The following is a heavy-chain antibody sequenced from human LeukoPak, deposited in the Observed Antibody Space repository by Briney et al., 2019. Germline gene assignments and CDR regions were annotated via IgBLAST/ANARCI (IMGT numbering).Heavy chain of an antibody. D-gene: IGHD1-26*01. J-gene: IGHJ4*02. CDR1: GGSISSSSYY. CDR2: IYYSGST. Sequence: SETLSLTCTVSGGSISSSSYYWGWIRQPPGKGLEWIGSIYYSGSTYYNPSLKSRVTISVDTSKNQFSLKLSPVTAADTAVYYCAKKTGATNSDFGYWGQGTLVTVSS. CDR3: AKKTGATNSDFGY. V-gene: IGHV4-39*01.